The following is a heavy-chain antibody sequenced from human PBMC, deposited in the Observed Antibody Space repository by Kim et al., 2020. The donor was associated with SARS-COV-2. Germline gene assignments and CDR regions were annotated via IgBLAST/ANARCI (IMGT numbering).Heavy chain of an antibody. V-gene: IGHV1-46*01. J-gene: IGHJ4*01. CDR1: GYIFTSYY. CDR3: AREERALISAAPGPVDY. Sequence: ASVKVSCKASGYIFTSYYIHWVRQAPGQGLEWMGITNPSAGSTIYAQKFQDRVTMTRDTSTSTVYMELSSLRSEDTAVYYCAREERALISAAPGPVDYWG. CDR2: TNPSAGST. D-gene: IGHD6-13*01.